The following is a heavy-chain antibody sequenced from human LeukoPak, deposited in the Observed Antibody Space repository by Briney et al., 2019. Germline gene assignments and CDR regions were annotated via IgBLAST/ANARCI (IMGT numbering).Heavy chain of an antibody. CDR1: GFTFSSYA. CDR3: ARDTRGYSYGDYYFDY. Sequence: GGSLRLSCAASGFTFSSYAMHWVRQAPGKGLEWVAVISYDGSNKYYADSVKGRFTISRDNSKNTLYLQMNSLRAEDTAVYYCARDTRGYSYGDYYFDYWGQGTLVTVSS. J-gene: IGHJ4*02. CDR2: ISYDGSNK. D-gene: IGHD5-18*01. V-gene: IGHV3-30*14.